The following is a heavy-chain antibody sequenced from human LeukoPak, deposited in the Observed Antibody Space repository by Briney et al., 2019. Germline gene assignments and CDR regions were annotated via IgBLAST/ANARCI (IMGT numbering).Heavy chain of an antibody. V-gene: IGHV3-48*01. J-gene: IGHJ4*02. D-gene: IGHD3-10*01. CDR2: ISASTTDM. CDR3: ARGVGYYGSNSYYYFDY. Sequence: GGSLRLSCAASGFTFSSYSMNRVRQAPGKGLEWVSYISASTTDMYYADSVKGRFTISRDSAKNSLYLQMNSLRAEDTAVYYCARGVGYYGSNSYYYFDYWGQGTLVTVSS. CDR1: GFTFSSYS.